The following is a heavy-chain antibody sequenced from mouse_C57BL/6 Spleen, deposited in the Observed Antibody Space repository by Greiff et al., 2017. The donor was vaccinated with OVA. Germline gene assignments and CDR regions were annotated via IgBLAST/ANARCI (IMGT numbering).Heavy chain of an antibody. CDR1: GFTFSDYG. J-gene: IGHJ2*01. Sequence: EVQLVESGGGLVKPGGSLKLSCAASGFTFSDYGMHWVRQAPEKGLEWVAYISSGSSTIYYADTVKGRFIISRDNAKNTLFLQMTSLRSEDTAMYYCARNWVFDYWGQGTTLTVSS. CDR2: ISSGSSTI. D-gene: IGHD4-1*01. V-gene: IGHV5-17*01. CDR3: ARNWVFDY.